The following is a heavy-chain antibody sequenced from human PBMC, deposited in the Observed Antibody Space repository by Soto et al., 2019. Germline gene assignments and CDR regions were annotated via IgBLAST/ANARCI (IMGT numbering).Heavy chain of an antibody. CDR1: GASISSGDYY. D-gene: IGHD3-3*01. J-gene: IGHJ5*02. CDR2: IYDSWII. Sequence: SLSLTCPVSGASISSGDYYWSWIRQPPGKGLEWIGYIYDSWIIYYNPSLKSRVTISIDTSKNQFSLKLSSVTAADTAVYYCALKMYLDFWSERNWFDPWGQGTPVTVSS. V-gene: IGHV4-30-4*01. CDR3: ALKMYLDFWSERNWFDP.